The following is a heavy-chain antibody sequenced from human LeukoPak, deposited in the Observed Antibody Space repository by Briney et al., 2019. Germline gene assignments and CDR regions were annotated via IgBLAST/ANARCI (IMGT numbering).Heavy chain of an antibody. CDR2: VSAYNGRT. CDR1: GYTFINHG. CDR3: GRWSPDPNDS. V-gene: IGHV1-18*01. D-gene: IGHD3-3*01. Sequence: ASVKVSCKASGYTFINHGISWVRQAPGQGLEWMGWVSAYNGRTEYAQKFQDRVTMTTDTSTTTGYVELRSLRSDDTAVYFCGRWSPDPNDSWGQGTLVTVSS. J-gene: IGHJ4*02.